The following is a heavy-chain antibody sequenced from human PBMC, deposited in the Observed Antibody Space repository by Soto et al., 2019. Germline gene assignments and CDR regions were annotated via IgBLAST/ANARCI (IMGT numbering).Heavy chain of an antibody. Sequence: TGGSLRLSCAASGFTFSSYAMHWVRQAPGKGLEWVAVISYDGSDKYYADSVKGRFTTSRDNSKNMLYLQMNSLRAEDTAVYFCARDTGRFHIVADYWGQGTLVTVSS. CDR3: ARDTGRFHIVADY. V-gene: IGHV3-30-3*01. CDR2: ISYDGSDK. CDR1: GFTFSSYA. J-gene: IGHJ4*02. D-gene: IGHD5-12*01.